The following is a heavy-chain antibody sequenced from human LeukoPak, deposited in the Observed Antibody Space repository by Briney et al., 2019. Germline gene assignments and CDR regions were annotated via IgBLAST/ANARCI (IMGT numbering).Heavy chain of an antibody. CDR1: GGSISSSSYY. CDR3: ALGKGNWFDP. CDR2: IYYSGST. D-gene: IGHD4-23*01. J-gene: IGHJ5*02. Sequence: PSETLSLTCTVSGGSISSSSYYWGWIRQPPGKGLEWIGGIYYSGSTYYNPSLKSRVTISVDTSKNQFSLKLSSVTAADTAVYYCALGKGNWFDPWGQGTLVTVSS. V-gene: IGHV4-39*07.